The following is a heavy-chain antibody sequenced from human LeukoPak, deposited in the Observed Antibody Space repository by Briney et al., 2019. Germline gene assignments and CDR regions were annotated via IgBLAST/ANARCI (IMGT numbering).Heavy chain of an antibody. D-gene: IGHD3-10*01. Sequence: GASVTVSCKASGYTFTSYYMHWVRQAPGQGLEWMGVINPSGGSTSYAQKFQGRVTMTRDTSTSTVYMELSSLRSEDTAVYYCARTDYGSGSSYWGQGTLVTVSS. CDR2: INPSGGST. V-gene: IGHV1-46*01. CDR3: ARTDYGSGSSY. J-gene: IGHJ4*02. CDR1: GYTFTSYY.